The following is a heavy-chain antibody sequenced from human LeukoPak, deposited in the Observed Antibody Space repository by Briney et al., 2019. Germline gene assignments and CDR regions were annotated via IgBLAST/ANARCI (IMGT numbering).Heavy chain of an antibody. Sequence: GGSLRLSCAASGFIFSSYGMNWVRQAPGKGLEWVSYISSSSSTIYYVDSVKGRFTISRDNAKNSLYLQMNSLRAEDTAVYYCARDRSTTVFGVVRRNKVGTLDVWGKGTTVIVSS. D-gene: IGHD3-3*01. CDR2: ISSSSSTI. J-gene: IGHJ6*04. CDR1: GFIFSSYG. V-gene: IGHV3-48*01. CDR3: ARDRSTTVFGVVRRNKVGTLDV.